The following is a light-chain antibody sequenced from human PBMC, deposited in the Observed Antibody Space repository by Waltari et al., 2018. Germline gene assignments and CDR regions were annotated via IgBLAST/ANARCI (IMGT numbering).Light chain of an antibody. CDR2: AQS. CDR1: QTSRNY. CDR3: QQGYSPPL. V-gene: IGKV1-39*01. J-gene: IGKJ4*01. Sequence: DFQMTQSPSSVSASVGDRVTITCRTGQTSRNYINWYQQRPGKAPRLLIYAQSMLQTGVPSRFIRGGSRPELTLTISGLQPEDSATYYCQQGYSPPLFCGGTKVEIK.